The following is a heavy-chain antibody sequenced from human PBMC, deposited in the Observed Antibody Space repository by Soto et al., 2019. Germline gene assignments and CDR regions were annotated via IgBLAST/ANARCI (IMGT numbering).Heavy chain of an antibody. CDR2: ITGSGGRA. CDR1: GFTFNNFV. CDR3: AVHLGQNYYTMDV. V-gene: IGHV3-23*01. Sequence: GVSLRLSCAASGFTFNNFVMSWVRHIPGKGLDWVSGITGSGGRAYYADSVKGRFTISRDNSRNTVYLQMSRLGAADTAMYHCAVHLGQNYYTMDVWGQGTTVTVSS. J-gene: IGHJ6*02.